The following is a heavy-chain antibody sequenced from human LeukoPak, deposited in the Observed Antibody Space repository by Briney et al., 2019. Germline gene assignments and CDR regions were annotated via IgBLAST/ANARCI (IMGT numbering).Heavy chain of an antibody. Sequence: QPGRSLRLSCVGSGFTFSSYGMHWVRQAPGKGLEWVAVIWYDGSNKYYADFMKGRFTISRDNSKNTLYLQMISLRAEDTAVYYCAKVRVGATIDDWGQGTLVTVSS. CDR1: GFTFSSYG. CDR2: IWYDGSNK. V-gene: IGHV3-33*06. J-gene: IGHJ4*02. CDR3: AKVRVGATIDD. D-gene: IGHD1-26*01.